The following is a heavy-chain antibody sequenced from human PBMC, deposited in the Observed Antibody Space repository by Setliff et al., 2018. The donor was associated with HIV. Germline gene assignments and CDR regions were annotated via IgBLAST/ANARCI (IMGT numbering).Heavy chain of an antibody. Sequence: GESLKISCKGSGFTVSGYYMAWVRQAPGKGLEWVSTIYSGGSTYHADSVKGRFTLSRDSSKNTLSLQMNSLRPEDTAVYYCARVRLYNAALDYWGQGTLVTVSS. CDR1: GFTVSGYY. V-gene: IGHV3-66*02. D-gene: IGHD3-10*01. CDR3: ARVRLYNAALDY. J-gene: IGHJ4*02. CDR2: IYSGGST.